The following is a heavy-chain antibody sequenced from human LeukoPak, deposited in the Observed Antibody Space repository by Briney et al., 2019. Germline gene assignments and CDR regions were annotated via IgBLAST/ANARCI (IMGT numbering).Heavy chain of an antibody. J-gene: IGHJ4*02. CDR2: IKKGGSEK. D-gene: IGHD6-19*01. CDR1: GFTFSEYW. Sequence: GGSLRLSCAAYGFTFSEYWMTWVRQAPGKGLESVANIKKGGSEKNYVDSVKGRFTISRDNAKNSLYLQMNSLRVEDTAVYYCASTYSSGWYEIDYWGQGTLVTVSS. CDR3: ASTYSSGWYEIDY. V-gene: IGHV3-7*01.